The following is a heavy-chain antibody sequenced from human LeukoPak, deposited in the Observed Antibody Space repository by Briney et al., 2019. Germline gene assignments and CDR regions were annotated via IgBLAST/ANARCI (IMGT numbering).Heavy chain of an antibody. CDR2: VIRDGSFT. Sequence: GGSLRLSCAASGFTFRSYWMHWVRQAPGKGLEWVSRVIRDGSFTNYADSVKGRFTISRDNAKNTLYLQMSSLRAEDTAVYYCARVTSDILTGYPYYFDYWGQGTLVTVSS. CDR1: GFTFRSYW. CDR3: ARVTSDILTGYPYYFDY. V-gene: IGHV3-74*01. D-gene: IGHD3-9*01. J-gene: IGHJ4*02.